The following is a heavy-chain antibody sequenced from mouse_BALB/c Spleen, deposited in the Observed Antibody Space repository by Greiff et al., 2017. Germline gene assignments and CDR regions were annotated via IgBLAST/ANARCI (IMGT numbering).Heavy chain of an antibody. CDR2: ISTYYGNT. CDR1: SYTFTDYA. CDR3: ASWVGNYDY. J-gene: IGHJ2*01. Sequence: QVQLQQSGPELVRPGVSVKISCKGSSYTFTDYAMHWVKQSHAKSLEWIGVISTYYGNTNYNQKFKGKATMTVDKSSSTAYMELARLTSEDSAVYYCASWVGNYDYWGQGTTLTVSS. D-gene: IGHD2-1*01. V-gene: IGHV1-67*01.